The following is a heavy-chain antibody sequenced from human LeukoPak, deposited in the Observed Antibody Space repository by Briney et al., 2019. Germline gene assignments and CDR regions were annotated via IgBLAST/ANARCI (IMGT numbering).Heavy chain of an antibody. CDR1: GGTFSSYA. J-gene: IGHJ4*02. CDR3: ARARTYYDFWSGYHIPGTFDY. CDR2: INTNTGNP. Sequence: GASVKVSCKASGGTFSSYAISWVRQAPGQGLEWMGWINTNTGNPTYAQGFTGRFVFSLDTSVSTAYLQISSLKAEDTAVYYCARARTYYDFWSGYHIPGTFDYWGQGTLVTVSS. D-gene: IGHD3-3*01. V-gene: IGHV7-4-1*02.